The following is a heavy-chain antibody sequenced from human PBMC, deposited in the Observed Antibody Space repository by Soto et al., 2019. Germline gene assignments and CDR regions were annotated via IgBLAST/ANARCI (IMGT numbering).Heavy chain of an antibody. CDR1: GFTFSSYG. J-gene: IGHJ6*02. CDR2: IWYDGSNK. D-gene: IGHD2-2*01. Sequence: PGGSLRLSCPASGFTFSSYGMHWVRQAPGKGLGWVAVIWYDGSNKYYADSVKGRFTIPRDNSKNTLYLQMNSLRAEDTAVYYCARDXAVISSTSFDYYYGMDVWGQGTTVTVSS. CDR3: ARDXAVISSTSFDYYYGMDV. V-gene: IGHV3-33*01.